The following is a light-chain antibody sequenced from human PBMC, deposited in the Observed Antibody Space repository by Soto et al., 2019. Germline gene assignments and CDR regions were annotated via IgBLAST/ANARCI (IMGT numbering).Light chain of an antibody. V-gene: IGKV3-15*01. J-gene: IGKJ2*01. CDR2: GVS. Sequence: EIVMTQSPATLAASPGERASLSCRASQSVSSNLAWYQQKPGQAPRLLIYGVSTRANGVLARFSGSGSGTEFTLTISSLPSEDFAVYYCQQYNNWPPNTFGQGTKLEVK. CDR1: QSVSSN. CDR3: QQYNNWPPNT.